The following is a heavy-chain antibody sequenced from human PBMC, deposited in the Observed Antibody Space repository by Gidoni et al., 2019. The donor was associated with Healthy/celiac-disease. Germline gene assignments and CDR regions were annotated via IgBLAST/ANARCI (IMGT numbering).Heavy chain of an antibody. Sequence: QVQLVQSGAEVKKPGSSVKVSCKASGGTFSSYAISWVRQAPGQGLEWMGGIIPIFGTANYAQKFQGRVTITADESTSTAYMELSSLRSEDTAVYYCARAPYSSSLQVGGDYYYYGMDVWGQGTTVTVSS. CDR2: IIPIFGTA. D-gene: IGHD6-13*01. J-gene: IGHJ6*02. V-gene: IGHV1-69*01. CDR3: ARAPYSSSLQVGGDYYYYGMDV. CDR1: GGTFSSYA.